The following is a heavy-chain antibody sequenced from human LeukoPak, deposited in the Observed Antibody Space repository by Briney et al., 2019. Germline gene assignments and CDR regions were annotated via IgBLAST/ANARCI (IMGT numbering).Heavy chain of an antibody. V-gene: IGHV3-23*01. D-gene: IGHD5-18*01. Sequence: TGGSLRLSCAASGFTFSSYAMSWVRQAPGKGLEWVSAISGSGGSTYYADSVKGRFTISRDNSKNTLYLQMNSLRAEDTAVYYCAKDPVPDTAMVSTPFYYYYYGMDVWGQGTTVTVSS. CDR1: GFTFSSYA. CDR2: ISGSGGST. CDR3: AKDPVPDTAMVSTPFYYYYYGMDV. J-gene: IGHJ6*02.